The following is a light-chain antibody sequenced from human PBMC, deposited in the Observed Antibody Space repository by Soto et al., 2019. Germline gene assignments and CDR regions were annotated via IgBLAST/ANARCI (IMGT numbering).Light chain of an antibody. V-gene: IGKV1-5*03. CDR2: KAF. J-gene: IGKJ2*01. Sequence: DIQMTQSPSTLSASVGDSVTITCRASQSVRTWLAWYQQKPGKAPKLLIYKAFSLESGVPSRFSGRGSGTEFTLTISSLQPHDFATYYRQHYSSYSTYTFGQGTKLEIK. CDR1: QSVRTW. CDR3: QHYSSYSTYT.